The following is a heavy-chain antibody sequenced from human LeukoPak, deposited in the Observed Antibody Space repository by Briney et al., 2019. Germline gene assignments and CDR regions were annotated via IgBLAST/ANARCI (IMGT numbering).Heavy chain of an antibody. CDR3: ARKGDGYISHFDY. CDR1: GYSFTSYW. V-gene: IGHV5-51*01. Sequence: RGESLKISCKGSGYSFTSYWIAWVRQMPGKGREWMGLIYPGDSNTRYSPSFQGQGTIPADKSISTTYLQWSSLKVSDAAVYDFARKGDGYISHFDYWGQGTLVTVSS. CDR2: IYPGDSNT. J-gene: IGHJ4*02. D-gene: IGHD5-24*01.